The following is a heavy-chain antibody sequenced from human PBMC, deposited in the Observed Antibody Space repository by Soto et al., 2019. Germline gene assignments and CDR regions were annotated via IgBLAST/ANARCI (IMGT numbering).Heavy chain of an antibody. CDR3: ATARWLGSALAFDV. CDR2: MNPNSGNT. J-gene: IGHJ3*01. CDR1: GYTFPSDD. D-gene: IGHD3-9*01. Sequence: ASVKVSCKASGYTFPSDDVNWVRQATGQGLEWMGWMNPNSGNTGFAQRFQGRVSMTRNTSINTAYMDLSNLRSEDTAVYYCATARWLGSALAFDVWGQGTKVTVSS. V-gene: IGHV1-8*01.